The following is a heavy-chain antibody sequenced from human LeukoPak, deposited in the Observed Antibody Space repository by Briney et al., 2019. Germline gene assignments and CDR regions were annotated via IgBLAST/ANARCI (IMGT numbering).Heavy chain of an antibody. V-gene: IGHV1-8*01. CDR2: MNPNSGNT. CDR1: GYTFTSYD. J-gene: IGHJ4*02. Sequence: AAVKVSSKAAGYTFTSYDINWVRQATGQGLEWMGWMNPNSGNTGYSQTFQGRVTITRNTSTSTAYMELSSLRSEDTAVYYCARGGYDRDYFDYWGQGTLVTASS. D-gene: IGHD5-12*01. CDR3: ARGGYDRDYFDY.